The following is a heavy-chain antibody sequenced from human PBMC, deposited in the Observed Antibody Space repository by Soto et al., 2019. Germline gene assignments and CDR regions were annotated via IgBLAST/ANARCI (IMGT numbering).Heavy chain of an antibody. D-gene: IGHD6-6*01. CDR1: GFTVSSNY. Sequence: PGGSLRLSCAASGFTVSSNYMSWVRQAPGKGLEWVSVTYSGGITFYADSVKGRFTISRDNSKNTLYLQMNNLRGEDTAVYYCVRDFGSSSEGGMDVWGQGTTVTVSS. J-gene: IGHJ6*02. V-gene: IGHV3-53*01. CDR3: VRDFGSSSEGGMDV. CDR2: TYSGGIT.